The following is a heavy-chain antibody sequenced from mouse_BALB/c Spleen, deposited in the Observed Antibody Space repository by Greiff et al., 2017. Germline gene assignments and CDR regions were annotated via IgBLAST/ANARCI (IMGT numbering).Heavy chain of an antibody. D-gene: IGHD2-14*01. CDR1: GFSLTGYG. CDR3: AIYYRYGDYYAMDY. CDR2: IWGDGST. V-gene: IGHV2-6-7*01. J-gene: IGHJ4*01. Sequence: VQLQESGPGLVAPSQSLSITCTVSGFSLTGYGVNWVRQPPGKGLEWLGMIWGDGSTDYNSALKSRLSISKDNSKSQVFLKMNSLQTDDTAMYYCAIYYRYGDYYAMDYWGQGTSVTVSS.